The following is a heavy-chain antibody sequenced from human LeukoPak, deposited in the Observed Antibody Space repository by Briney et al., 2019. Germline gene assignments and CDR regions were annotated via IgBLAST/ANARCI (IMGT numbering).Heavy chain of an antibody. D-gene: IGHD6-13*01. V-gene: IGHV3-66*04. CDR2: IYNGGDT. Sequence: GGSLRLSCAASGFTVSSNYMSWVRQAPGKGLEWVSVIYNGGDTDYADSVKGRFTISRDNSKNTLYLQMNSLRAEDTAVYYCARPARTAATGTMYYYYAMDVWGQGTTVTVSS. CDR1: GFTVSSNY. J-gene: IGHJ6*02. CDR3: ARPARTAATGTMYYYYAMDV.